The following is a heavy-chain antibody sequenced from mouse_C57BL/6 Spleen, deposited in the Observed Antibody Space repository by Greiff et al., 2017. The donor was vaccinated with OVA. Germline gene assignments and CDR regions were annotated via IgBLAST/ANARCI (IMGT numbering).Heavy chain of an antibody. CDR2: ISSGSSTI. D-gene: IGHD1-1*01. V-gene: IGHV5-17*01. J-gene: IGHJ4*01. CDR3: ARGMAYYYGSSYGAMDY. Sequence: DVHLVESGGGLVKPGGSLKLSCAASGFTFSDYGMHWVRQAPEKGLEWVAYISSGSSTIYYADTVKGRFTISRDNAKNTLFLQMTSLRSEDTAMYYCARGMAYYYGSSYGAMDYWGQGTSVTVSS. CDR1: GFTFSDYG.